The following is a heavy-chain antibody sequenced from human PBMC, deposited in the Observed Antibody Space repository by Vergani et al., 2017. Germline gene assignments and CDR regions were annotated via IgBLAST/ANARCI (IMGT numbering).Heavy chain of an antibody. Sequence: QVQLVQSGAEVKKPGASVKVSCKASGYTFTSYAMHWVRQAPGQRLEWMVWINAGNGNTKYSQKFKGRVTITRDTSASTAYMELSSLRSEDTAVYYCARDRLGRGVIIAALGYWGQGTLVTVSS. V-gene: IGHV1-3*01. J-gene: IGHJ4*02. CDR3: ARDRLGRGVIIAALGY. CDR2: INAGNGNT. D-gene: IGHD3-10*01. CDR1: GYTFTSYA.